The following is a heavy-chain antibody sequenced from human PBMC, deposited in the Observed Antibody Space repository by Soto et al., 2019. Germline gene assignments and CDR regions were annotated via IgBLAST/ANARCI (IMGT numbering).Heavy chain of an antibody. D-gene: IGHD3-10*01. CDR2: IRSKAYGGTT. J-gene: IGHJ3*02. V-gene: IGHV3-49*03. CDR3: TRFSIYGSGSPSAFDI. Sequence: GGSLRLSCTASGFTFGDYAMSWFRQAPGKGLEWVGFIRSKAYGGTTEYAASVKGRFTISRDDSKSIAYLQMNSLKTEDTAVYYCTRFSIYGSGSPSAFDIWGQGTMVTVPS. CDR1: GFTFGDYA.